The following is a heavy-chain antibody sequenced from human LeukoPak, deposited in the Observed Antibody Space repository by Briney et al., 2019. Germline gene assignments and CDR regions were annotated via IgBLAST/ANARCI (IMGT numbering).Heavy chain of an antibody. J-gene: IGHJ4*02. D-gene: IGHD3-10*01. CDR1: GFTFSDYY. Sequence: PGGSLRLSCAASGFTFSDYYMSWIRQAPGKGLEWVSYISSSGSTIYYADSVKGRFTISRDNAKNSLYLQMNSLRAEDTAVYYCAREGRITMARAPRGLFDYWGQGTLVTVSS. V-gene: IGHV3-11*01. CDR2: ISSSGSTI. CDR3: AREGRITMARAPRGLFDY.